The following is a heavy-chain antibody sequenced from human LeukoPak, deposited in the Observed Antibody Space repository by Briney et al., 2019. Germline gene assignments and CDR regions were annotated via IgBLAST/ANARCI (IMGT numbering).Heavy chain of an antibody. D-gene: IGHD6-13*01. CDR1: GFSFSSYW. V-gene: IGHV3-74*01. CDR3: ARDLHIAAADY. Sequence: PGGSLRLSCAASGFSFSSYWMHWARQAPGKGLVWVSRIIGDGTRRDYADSVKGRFTVSRDNAKNTVYLQMDNLRAEDTAVYYCARDLHIAAADYWGQGTLVTVSS. J-gene: IGHJ4*02. CDR2: IIGDGTRR.